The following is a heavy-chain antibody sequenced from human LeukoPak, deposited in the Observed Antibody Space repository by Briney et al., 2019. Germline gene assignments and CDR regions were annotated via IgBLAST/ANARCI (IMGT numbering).Heavy chain of an antibody. J-gene: IGHJ4*02. CDR1: GGSISSSNY. V-gene: IGHV4-39*01. Sequence: SETLSLTCTVSGGSISSSNYWGWIRQPPGKGLEWIGSIYYSGSTYYNPSLKSRVTISVDTSKNQFSLKLSSVTAADTAVYYCARTRPMVRGVITHFDYWGQGTLVTVSS. D-gene: IGHD3-10*01. CDR3: ARTRPMVRGVITHFDY. CDR2: IYYSGST.